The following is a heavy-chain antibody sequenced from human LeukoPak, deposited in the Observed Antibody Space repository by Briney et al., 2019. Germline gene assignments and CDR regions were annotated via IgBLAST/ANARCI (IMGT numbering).Heavy chain of an antibody. V-gene: IGHV4-59*01. J-gene: IGHJ4*02. Sequence: SETLSLTCTVSGGSISSYYWSWIRQPPGKGLEWIGYIYYSGSTNYNPSLKSRVTISVDTSKNQFSLKLSSVTTADTAVYYCARVKVVPAAMYDYWGQGTLVTVSS. D-gene: IGHD2-2*01. CDR1: GGSISSYY. CDR3: ARVKVVPAAMYDY. CDR2: IYYSGST.